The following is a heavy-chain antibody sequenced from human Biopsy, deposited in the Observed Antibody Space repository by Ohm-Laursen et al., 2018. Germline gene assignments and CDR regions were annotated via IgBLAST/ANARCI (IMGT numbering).Heavy chain of an antibody. CDR1: GGTSSNFA. CDR2: IIPLIGLT. V-gene: IGHV1-69*04. CDR3: ARDCNGDNCGVDF. Sequence: GASVKVSCKASGGTSSNFAINWVRQAPGQGLECMGRIIPLIGLTNYAQKFQGRVTITADKFTNTVYMELSSLRSDDPAVYFCARDCNGDNCGVDFWGQGTLVTVS. D-gene: IGHD2-15*01. J-gene: IGHJ4*02.